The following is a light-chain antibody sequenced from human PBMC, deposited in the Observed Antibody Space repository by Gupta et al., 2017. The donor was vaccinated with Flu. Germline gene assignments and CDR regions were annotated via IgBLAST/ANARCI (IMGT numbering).Light chain of an antibody. Sequence: SYVLTQPPSVSVAPGQTARIPCGGNNLGSKSVHWYQQKPGQAPVLVVYDESDRPSGIPERFSGSKSGNTATLTISRVEAGDEADYYCRVWDSSGDYVFGTGTKVTVL. CDR3: RVWDSSGDYV. CDR1: NLGSKS. CDR2: DES. J-gene: IGLJ1*01. V-gene: IGLV3-21*02.